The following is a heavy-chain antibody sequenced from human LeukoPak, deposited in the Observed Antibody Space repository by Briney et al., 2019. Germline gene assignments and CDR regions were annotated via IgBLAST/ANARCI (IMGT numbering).Heavy chain of an antibody. CDR1: GYTFTSYG. Sequence: GASVTVSCKASGYTFTSYGISWVRQAPGQGLEWMGWISAYNGNTNYTQKLQGRVTMTTDTSTSTAYMELRSLRSDDTAVYYCARDVDDDYVCGSYRHGSQIDYWGQGTLVTVSS. V-gene: IGHV1-18*01. CDR3: ARDVDDDYVCGSYRHGSQIDY. J-gene: IGHJ4*02. CDR2: ISAYNGNT. D-gene: IGHD3-16*02.